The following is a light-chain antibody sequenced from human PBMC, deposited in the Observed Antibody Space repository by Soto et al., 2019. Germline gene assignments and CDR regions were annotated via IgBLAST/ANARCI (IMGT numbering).Light chain of an antibody. Sequence: EFVLTQSPGKLSLSPGERATLSCRASQSISSSFLAWYQQKPGQAPRLLIYCASSRGTGIPYRFSGSGSGTDFTLTISRLEPEDFAVYYCQQYGISSPLTVVGGTKVEIK. J-gene: IGKJ4*01. V-gene: IGKV3-20*01. CDR3: QQYGISSPLT. CDR1: QSISSSF. CDR2: CAS.